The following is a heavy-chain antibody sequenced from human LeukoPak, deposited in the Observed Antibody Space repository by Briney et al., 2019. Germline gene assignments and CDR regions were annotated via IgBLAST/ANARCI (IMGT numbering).Heavy chain of an antibody. CDR2: IYHSGTT. V-gene: IGHV4-34*01. CDR1: GKSFSGYF. Sequence: PSQTLSLTCAVYGKSFSGYFWTWIRQPPGKGLEWIGEIYHSGTTTYNTSLKSRVTISPDTAENHLSLNLKSVTAADTAVYYCAGRMGGYSNFDYWGQGNLVTVSS. D-gene: IGHD2-15*01. J-gene: IGHJ4*02. CDR3: AGRMGGYSNFDY.